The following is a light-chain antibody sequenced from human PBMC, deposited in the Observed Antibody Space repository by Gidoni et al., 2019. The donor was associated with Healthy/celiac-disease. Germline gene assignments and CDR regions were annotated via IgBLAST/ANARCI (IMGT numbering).Light chain of an antibody. CDR2: GAS. J-gene: IGKJ3*01. CDR3: QQYGSSPFT. Sequence: EIVLTQSPGTLSLSPGERATLSCRASQSVSSSYLAWYKQKPGQAPRLLIYGASSRATGIPDRFSGSGSGTDLTLTISRLEPEDFAVYYCQQYGSSPFTFGPGTKVDIK. CDR1: QSVSSSY. V-gene: IGKV3-20*01.